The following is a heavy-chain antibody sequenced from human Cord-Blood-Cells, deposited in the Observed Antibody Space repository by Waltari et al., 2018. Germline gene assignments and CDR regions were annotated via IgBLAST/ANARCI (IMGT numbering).Heavy chain of an antibody. CDR2: IYSGGST. Sequence: EVELVESGGGLIQPGGSLRLSCAGSGFTVRSHYMSWVRQAPGKGLEWVSVIYSGGSTYYADSVKGRFTISRDNSKNTLYLQMNSLRAEDTAVYYCARDVSNYEGMDVWGQGTTVTVSS. J-gene: IGHJ6*02. V-gene: IGHV3-53*01. D-gene: IGHD4-4*01. CDR3: ARDVSNYEGMDV. CDR1: GFTVRSHY.